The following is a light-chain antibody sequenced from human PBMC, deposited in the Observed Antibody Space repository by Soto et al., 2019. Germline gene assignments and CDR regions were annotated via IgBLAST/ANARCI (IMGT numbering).Light chain of an antibody. V-gene: IGLV2-23*02. CDR1: SSDVGSYNL. CDR3: CSYAGSSTFPYV. CDR2: EVS. Sequence: QSVLTQPASVSGSPGPSIPISCTGTSSDVGSYNLVSWYQQHPGKAPKLMIYEVSKRPSGVSNRFSGSKSGNTASLTISGLQAEDEADYYCCSYAGSSTFPYVFGTGTKVTVL. J-gene: IGLJ1*01.